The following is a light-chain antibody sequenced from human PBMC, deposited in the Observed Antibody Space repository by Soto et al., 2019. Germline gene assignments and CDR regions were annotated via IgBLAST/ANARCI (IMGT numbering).Light chain of an antibody. J-gene: IGLJ2*01. CDR1: SSDIGGYNY. CDR3: ASFTRSVTVV. V-gene: IGLV2-14*03. CDR2: DVN. Sequence: QSVLTQPASVSGSPGQSITISCAGTSSDIGGYNYVSWYQQHPGKVPRLIISDVNKRPSGVSDRFSGSKSGNTASLTISGLQAEDEADYYCASFTRSVTVVFGGGTKVTV.